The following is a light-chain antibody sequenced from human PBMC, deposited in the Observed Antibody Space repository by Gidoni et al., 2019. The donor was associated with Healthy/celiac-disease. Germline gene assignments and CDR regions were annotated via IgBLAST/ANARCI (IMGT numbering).Light chain of an antibody. CDR2: FGS. Sequence: DIVMTQSPLYLPFTPGEPASISCRSSQSLLYSNGYKYLDLYLQKPGQFSKLLIYFGSNRASGVPDRFSGSGSGTDFTLKISRVEAEDVGVYYCMQALQTPWTFGQGTKVEIK. J-gene: IGKJ1*01. CDR1: QSLLYSNGYKY. CDR3: MQALQTPWT. V-gene: IGKV2-28*01.